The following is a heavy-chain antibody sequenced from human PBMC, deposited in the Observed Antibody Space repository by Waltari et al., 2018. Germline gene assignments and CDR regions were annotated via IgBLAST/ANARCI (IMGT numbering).Heavy chain of an antibody. CDR1: GGSFSGYY. J-gene: IGHJ3*02. CDR2: INRSGST. V-gene: IGHV4-34*01. CDR3: AREIRRITMIVVAQGNAFDI. D-gene: IGHD3-22*01. Sequence: QVQLQQWGAGLLKPSETLSLTCAVYGGSFSGYYWSWIRQPPGKGLEWIGEINRSGSTHSNPSLKSRVTISVDTSKNQFSLKLSSVTAADTAAYYCAREIRRITMIVVAQGNAFDIWGQGTMVTVSS.